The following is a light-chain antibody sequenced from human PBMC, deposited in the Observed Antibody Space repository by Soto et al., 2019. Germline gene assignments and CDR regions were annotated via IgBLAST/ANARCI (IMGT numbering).Light chain of an antibody. V-gene: IGLV2-18*01. CDR1: SADFVSYNR. J-gene: IGLJ1*01. CDR2: EVS. Sequence: QSVLTQPPSVPGSPGQSVTISCTGTSADFVSYNRVSWYQQPPGTAPKLMIYEVSKRPSGVPDRFSGSKSGNTASLTISGLQAADEADYYCSLYTSENAYVFGTGTKGTVL. CDR3: SLYTSENAYV.